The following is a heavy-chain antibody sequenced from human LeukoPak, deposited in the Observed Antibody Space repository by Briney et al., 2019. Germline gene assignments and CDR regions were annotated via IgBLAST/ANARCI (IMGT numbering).Heavy chain of an antibody. CDR2: IYYSGST. CDR3: ARELYGSGDNWFDP. V-gene: IGHV4-59*01. D-gene: IGHD3-10*01. CDR1: GGSISSYY. J-gene: IGHJ5*02. Sequence: PSETLSLTCTVSGGSISSYYWSWIRQPPGKGLEWIGYIYYSGSTNYNPSLKSRVTISVDTSKNQFSLKLSSVTAADTAVYYCARELYGSGDNWFDPWGQGTLVTVSS.